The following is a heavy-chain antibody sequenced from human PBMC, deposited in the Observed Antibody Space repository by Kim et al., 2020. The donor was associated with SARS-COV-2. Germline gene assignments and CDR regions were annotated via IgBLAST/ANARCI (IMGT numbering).Heavy chain of an antibody. V-gene: IGHV2-5*01. D-gene: IGHD6-13*01. J-gene: IGHJ4*02. CDR3: AHKYPSSWYAGGYFDY. Sequence: PSLKSRLTITKDTSKNQVVLTMTNMDPVDTATYYCAHKYPSSWYAGGYFDYWGQGTLVTVSS.